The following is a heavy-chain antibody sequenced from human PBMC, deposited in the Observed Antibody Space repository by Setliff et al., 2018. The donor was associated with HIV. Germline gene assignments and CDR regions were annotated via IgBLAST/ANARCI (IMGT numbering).Heavy chain of an antibody. CDR1: GGCIDRSNYY. CDR3: ARPQRGRGGGSHFDI. CDR2: IHYSGST. D-gene: IGHD3-16*01. Sequence: PSETLSLTCSVSGGCIDRSNYYWGWIRQSPGKGLEWIGNIHYSGSTYYNPSLKSRVTISVDTCRNQFYLDLRSVTAADSAVYSWARPQRGRGGGSHFDIWGQGNLVTVSS. J-gene: IGHJ4*02. V-gene: IGHV4-39*01.